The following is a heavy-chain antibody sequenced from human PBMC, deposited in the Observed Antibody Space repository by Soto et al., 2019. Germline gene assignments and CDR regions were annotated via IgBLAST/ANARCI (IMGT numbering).Heavy chain of an antibody. J-gene: IGHJ4*02. CDR3: ARDRRPTYYYDSSGYFDGFDY. V-gene: IGHV1-69*13. Sequence: SVKVSCKASGGTFSSYAISWVRQAPGQGLEWMGGIIPIFGTANYAQKFQGRVTITADESTSTAYMELSSLRSEDTAVYYCARDRRPTYYYDSSGYFDGFDYWGQGTLVTVSS. D-gene: IGHD3-22*01. CDR2: IIPIFGTA. CDR1: GGTFSSYA.